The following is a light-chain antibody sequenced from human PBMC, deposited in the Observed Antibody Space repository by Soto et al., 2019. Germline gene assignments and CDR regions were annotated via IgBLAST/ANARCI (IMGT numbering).Light chain of an antibody. V-gene: IGLV2-23*01. CDR2: EGS. CDR1: SSDVGNYNL. J-gene: IGLJ1*01. CDR3: CSYAGSNTYV. Sequence: QSVLTQPASVSGSPGQSITISCTGTSSDVGNYNLVSWYQHHPGKAPKVVIYEGSKRPSGVSHRFSGFKSGNTASLTISGLPAEDEADYHCCSYAGSNTYVFGTGTKLTVL.